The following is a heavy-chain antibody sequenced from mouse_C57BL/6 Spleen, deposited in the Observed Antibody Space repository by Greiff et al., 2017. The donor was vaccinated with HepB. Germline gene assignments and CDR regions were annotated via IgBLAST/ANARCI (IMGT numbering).Heavy chain of an antibody. CDR2: INPNNGGT. CDR3: ARKGPLRYYFDH. CDR1: GYTFTDYY. Sequence: EVQLQQSGPELVKPGASVKISCKASGYTFTDYYMNWVKQSHGKSLEWIGDINPNNGGTSYNQKFKGKATLTVDKSSSTAYMELRSLTSEDSAVYYCARKGPLRYYFDHWGQGTTLTVSS. V-gene: IGHV1-26*01. J-gene: IGHJ2*01. D-gene: IGHD1-1*01.